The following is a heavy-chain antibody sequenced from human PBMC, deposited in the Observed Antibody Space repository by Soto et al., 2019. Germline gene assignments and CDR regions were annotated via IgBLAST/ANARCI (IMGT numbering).Heavy chain of an antibody. J-gene: IGHJ6*03. D-gene: IGHD2-15*01. Sequence: EVQLLESGGGLVQPGGSLRLSCAASGFTFASYAMSWLRQAPGKGLEWVSLISGSGGATYYADSVKGRFTISRDNFKNTVYLQMNSLGAEDSAIYCCAKCDIVVPPAYYMDVGGNGTTVTVS. CDR3: AKCDIVVPPAYYMDV. V-gene: IGHV3-23*01. CDR2: ISGSGGAT. CDR1: GFTFASYA.